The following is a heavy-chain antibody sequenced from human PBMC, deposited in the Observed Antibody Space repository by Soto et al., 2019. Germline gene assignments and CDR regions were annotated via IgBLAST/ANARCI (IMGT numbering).Heavy chain of an antibody. CDR3: ARDRGYRGSTWYEARWFDP. CDR1: GGSISSSSSY. J-gene: IGHJ5*02. V-gene: IGHV4-39*07. Sequence: SETLSLTCTVSGGSISSSSSYWGWIRQPPGKGLEWVGSIYYLGNTYYNPSLGGRVSISVDTSKNQFSLKLNSVTAADTAVYYCARDRGYRGSTWYEARWFDPWGEGTLVTVSS. D-gene: IGHD5-12*01. CDR2: IYYLGNT.